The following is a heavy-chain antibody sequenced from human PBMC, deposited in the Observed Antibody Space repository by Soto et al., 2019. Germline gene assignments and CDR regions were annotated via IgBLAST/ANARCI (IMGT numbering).Heavy chain of an antibody. CDR1: GFTFSSYA. CDR3: AKGDSNYYYYYYMDV. CDR2: ISGSGGST. J-gene: IGHJ6*03. Sequence: PGGSLRLSCAASGFTFSSYAMSWVRQAPGKGLEWVSAISGSGGSTYYADSVKGPFTISRDNSKNTLYLQMNSLRAEDTAVYYCAKGDSNYYYYYYMDVWGKRTTVTVSS. V-gene: IGHV3-23*01. D-gene: IGHD4-4*01.